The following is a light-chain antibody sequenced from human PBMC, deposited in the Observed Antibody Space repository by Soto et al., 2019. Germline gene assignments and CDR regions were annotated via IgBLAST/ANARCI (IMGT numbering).Light chain of an antibody. CDR1: QTISRW. Sequence: DIQMTQSPSSVSASVGDRVTITCRASQTISRWLAWYQQKPGRAPKLLIYDASTLESGVPSRFSGSGSETEFTLTISRLQPDDFATYFCHSRAFGQGTRLEIK. J-gene: IGKJ5*01. CDR3: HSRA. V-gene: IGKV1-5*01. CDR2: DAS.